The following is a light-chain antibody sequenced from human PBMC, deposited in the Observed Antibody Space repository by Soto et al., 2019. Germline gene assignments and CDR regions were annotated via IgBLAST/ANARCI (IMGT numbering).Light chain of an antibody. CDR1: SSDVGGYNY. Sequence: QSALTQPASVSGSPGQSITISCTGTSSDVGGYNYVSWYQHHPGKAPKLMIFHVSNRPSGVSNRFSGSKSGNTASLTISGLQPEYEADYYCSSYTTCNTRQIVLGTGTKVTVL. CDR2: HVS. CDR3: SSYTTCNTRQIV. J-gene: IGLJ1*01. V-gene: IGLV2-14*03.